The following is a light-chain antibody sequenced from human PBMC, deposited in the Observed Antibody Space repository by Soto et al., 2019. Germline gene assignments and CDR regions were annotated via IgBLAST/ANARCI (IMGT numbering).Light chain of an antibody. Sequence: QSALTQPASVSGSPGQSITISCTGSSGDIGDYKYVSWYKQHPGKAPKLMIYDASNRPSGVSNRFSASKSGNTASLTISGLQAEDEADYYCSSYTSTNFVIFGGGTKVTVL. CDR2: DAS. CDR3: SSYTSTNFVI. V-gene: IGLV2-14*01. CDR1: SGDIGDYKY. J-gene: IGLJ2*01.